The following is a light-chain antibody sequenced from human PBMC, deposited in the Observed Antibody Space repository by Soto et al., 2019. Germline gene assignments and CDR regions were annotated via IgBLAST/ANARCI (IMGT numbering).Light chain of an antibody. CDR2: DAS. V-gene: IGKV3-11*01. J-gene: IGKJ4*01. Sequence: EIVLKQSPGTLSLSPGERATLSCRASQRVSSGYVAWYQQKPGQAPRLLIYDASNRATGIPARFSGSGSGTDFTLTISSLEPEDFAVYYCQQRSNGLTFGGGTKVDI. CDR1: QRVSSGY. CDR3: QQRSNGLT.